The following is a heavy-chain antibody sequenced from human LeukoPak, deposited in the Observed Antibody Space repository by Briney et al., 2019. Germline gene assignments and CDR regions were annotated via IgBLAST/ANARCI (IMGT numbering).Heavy chain of an antibody. CDR2: INPNSGGT. CDR3: AGVPADYGDYYMDV. J-gene: IGHJ6*03. D-gene: IGHD4-17*01. CDR1: GYTFTGYY. Sequence: ASVKVSCKASGYTFTGYYMHWVRQAPGQGLEWMGWINPNSGGTNYAQKFQGRVTMTRDTSISTAYMELSRLRSDDTAVYYCAGVPADYGDYYMDVWGKGTTVTVSS. V-gene: IGHV1-2*02.